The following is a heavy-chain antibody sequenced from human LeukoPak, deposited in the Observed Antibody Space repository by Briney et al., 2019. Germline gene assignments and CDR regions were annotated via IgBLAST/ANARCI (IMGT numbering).Heavy chain of an antibody. V-gene: IGHV4-59*01. CDR1: GGSISSYS. CDR2: IYHSGST. Sequence: SETLSLTCTVSGGSISSYSWSWIRQPPGKGLEWIGYIYHSGSTYYNPSLKSRVTISVDRSKNQFSLKLSSVTAADTAVYYCARDSSRGFDYWGQGTLVTVSS. CDR3: ARDSSRGFDY. D-gene: IGHD2/OR15-2a*01. J-gene: IGHJ4*02.